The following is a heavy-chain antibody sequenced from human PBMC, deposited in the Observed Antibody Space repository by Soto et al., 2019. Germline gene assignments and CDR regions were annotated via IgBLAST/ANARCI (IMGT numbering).Heavy chain of an antibody. CDR2: ISGSGDST. D-gene: IGHD3-3*01. CDR3: VKATNFGVGTSYHNNYGMDV. J-gene: IGHJ6*02. V-gene: IGHV3-23*01. Sequence: PGGSLRLSCAASGFTFSSYVMTWVRQAPGKGLEWVSSISGSGDSTYYADSVKGRFTVSRDKSKNTLYLEMNSLRADDTAVYYCVKATNFGVGTSYHNNYGMDVWGPGTTVTVSS. CDR1: GFTFSSYV.